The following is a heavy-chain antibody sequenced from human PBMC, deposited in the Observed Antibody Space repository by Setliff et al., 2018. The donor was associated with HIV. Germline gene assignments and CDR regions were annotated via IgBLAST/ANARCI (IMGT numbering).Heavy chain of an antibody. CDR3: ARDLSSGYYPHWFDP. CDR1: GYTFTSTY. V-gene: IGHV1-46*01. D-gene: IGHD4-17*01. J-gene: IGHJ5*02. Sequence: ASVKVSCKASGYTFTSTYIHWVRQSPGQGLEWMAIINPSNGATTYAQKFKGRVTITRDTSASTAYMELISLRSEDTAVYYCARDLSSGYYPHWFDPWGQGTLVTVSS. CDR2: INPSNGAT.